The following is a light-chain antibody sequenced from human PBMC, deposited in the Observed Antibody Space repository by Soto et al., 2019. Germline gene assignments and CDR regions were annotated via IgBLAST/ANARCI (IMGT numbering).Light chain of an antibody. CDR2: GAS. CDR1: QSVINN. CDR3: RQRQSWPRT. J-gene: IGKJ1*01. V-gene: IGKV3D-15*01. Sequence: IVMTQSPSNLSVTPGERATLPCRASQSVINNLAWYQQQPGQAPRHLIYGASSRATGIPARFSGSGAETDFSLTIIDVEPEDVAVYYCRQRQSWPRTFGQGTKVDIK.